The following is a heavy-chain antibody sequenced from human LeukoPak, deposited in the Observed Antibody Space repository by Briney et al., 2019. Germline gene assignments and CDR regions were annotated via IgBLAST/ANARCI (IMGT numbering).Heavy chain of an antibody. Sequence: GGSLRLSCAASGFTVSSNYMSWVRQAPGKGPEWVSVIYSGGSTYYADSVKGRFTISRDNSKNTLYLQMNSLRAEDTAVYYCAKTPRIVVVPYFDYWGQGTLVTVSS. CDR2: IYSGGST. CDR1: GFTVSSNY. J-gene: IGHJ4*02. V-gene: IGHV3-66*01. CDR3: AKTPRIVVVPYFDY. D-gene: IGHD3-22*01.